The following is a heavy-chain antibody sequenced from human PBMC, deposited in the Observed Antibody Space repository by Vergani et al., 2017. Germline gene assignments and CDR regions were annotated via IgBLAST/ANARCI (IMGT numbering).Heavy chain of an antibody. Sequence: QLQLQESGPGLVKNSETLSLTCTVSGGYISSSSYYWGWIRQPPGKGLEWIGSISYSGSTYYNPSLKSRGTISVDTSKNQFYLKLSAVTAADTAVYYCARGRYSSGWYGGNYYYYYMDVWGKGTTVTVSS. CDR3: ARGRYSSGWYGGNYYYYYMDV. V-gene: IGHV4-39*07. CDR1: GGYISSSSYY. CDR2: ISYSGST. J-gene: IGHJ6*03. D-gene: IGHD6-19*01.